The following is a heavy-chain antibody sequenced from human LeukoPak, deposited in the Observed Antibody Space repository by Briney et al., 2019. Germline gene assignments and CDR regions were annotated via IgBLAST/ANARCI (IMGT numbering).Heavy chain of an antibody. Sequence: PSETLSLTCAVSGGSVSGYYWSWIRQPPGKGPEWIGKISHSGSTYYNPSLKSRVTISVDTSTNQFSLNLSSVTAADKAVYYCARSDNAFDIWGQGTMVTVSS. CDR1: GGSVSGYY. V-gene: IGHV4-34*01. CDR3: ARSDNAFDI. J-gene: IGHJ3*02. CDR2: ISHSGST.